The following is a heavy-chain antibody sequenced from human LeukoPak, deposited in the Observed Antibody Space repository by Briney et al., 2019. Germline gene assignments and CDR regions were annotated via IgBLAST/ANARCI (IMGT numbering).Heavy chain of an antibody. CDR2: IYYSGST. CDR1: GGSISSGDYY. Sequence: SETLSLTCTVSGGSISSGDYYWSWIRQPPGKGLEWIGYIYYSGSTYYNPPLKSRVTISVDTSKNQFSMKLNSVTAADTAVYYCARLQGGRSGYDPFNKWGQGTLVTVSS. V-gene: IGHV4-30-4*01. CDR3: ARLQGGRSGYDPFNK. J-gene: IGHJ1*01. D-gene: IGHD3-22*01.